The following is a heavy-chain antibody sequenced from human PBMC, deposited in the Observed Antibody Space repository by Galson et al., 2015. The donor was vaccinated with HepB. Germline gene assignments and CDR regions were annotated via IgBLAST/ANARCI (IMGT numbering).Heavy chain of an antibody. J-gene: IGHJ4*02. CDR3: IPKYSGYDERAGY. CDR1: GFTFSGSA. V-gene: IGHV3-73*01. Sequence: SLRLSCAASGFTFSGSAMHWVRQASGKGLEWVGRIRSKANSYATAYAASVKGRFTISRDDSKNTAYLQMNSLKTEDTAVYYCIPKYSGYDERAGYWGQGTLVTVSS. D-gene: IGHD5-12*01. CDR2: IRSKANSYAT.